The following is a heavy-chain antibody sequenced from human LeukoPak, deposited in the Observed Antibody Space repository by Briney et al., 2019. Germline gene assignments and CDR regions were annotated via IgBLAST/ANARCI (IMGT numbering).Heavy chain of an antibody. CDR3: AHSRHGDTFDY. CDR1: GFSLSTSGVG. D-gene: IGHD4-17*01. J-gene: IGHJ4*02. Sequence: ESGPTLVKPTQTLTLTCTFSGFSLSTSGVGVGWIRQPPGKALDWLALIYWNDDKRYSPSLKSRLTITKHTSKNQVGLTMTNMDPVDTATYYCAHSRHGDTFDYWGQGTLVTVSS. CDR2: IYWNDDK. V-gene: IGHV2-5*01.